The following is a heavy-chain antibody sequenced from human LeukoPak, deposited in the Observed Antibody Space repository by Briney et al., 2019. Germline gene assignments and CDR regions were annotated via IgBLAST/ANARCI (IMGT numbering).Heavy chain of an antibody. J-gene: IGHJ4*02. CDR2: IYYSGST. V-gene: IGHV4-39*01. CDR3: ARLGGLYSGYGFDY. D-gene: IGHD5-12*01. CDR1: GGSISSSSYY. Sequence: PSETLSLTCTVSGGSISSSSYYWGWIRQPPGKGLEWIGSIYYSGSTYYNPSLKSRVTISVDTSKNQFSLKLSSVTAADTAVYYCARLGGLYSGYGFDYWGQGTLVTVSS.